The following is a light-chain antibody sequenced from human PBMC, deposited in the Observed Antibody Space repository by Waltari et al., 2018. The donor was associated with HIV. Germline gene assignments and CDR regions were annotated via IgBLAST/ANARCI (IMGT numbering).Light chain of an antibody. CDR1: PSLLHINGYYY. CDR3: MQDLHTPLT. V-gene: IGKV2-28*01. Sequence: DIVMSQSPPSRPVTPGSPSSISAMALPSLLHINGYYYLDWYMQKPGQSPQLLLYLGPNRASGVPDMFSDSGSVREFTLNIRRVEAGDVVVYYCMQDLHTPLTFGGGTQVEIK. CDR2: LGP. J-gene: IGKJ4*01.